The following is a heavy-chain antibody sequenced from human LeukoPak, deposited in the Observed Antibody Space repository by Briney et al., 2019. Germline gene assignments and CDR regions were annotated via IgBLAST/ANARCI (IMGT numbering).Heavy chain of an antibody. CDR1: GFTFSSYS. Sequence: GGSPRLSCAASGFTFSSYSMNWVRQAPGKGLEWVSSISSSSSYIYYADSVKGRFTIPRDNAKNSLYLQMNSLRAEDTAVYYCARARPYSNYIYYYYYYMDVWGKGTTVTVSS. J-gene: IGHJ6*03. CDR3: ARARPYSNYIYYYYYYMDV. D-gene: IGHD4-11*01. V-gene: IGHV3-21*01. CDR2: ISSSSSYI.